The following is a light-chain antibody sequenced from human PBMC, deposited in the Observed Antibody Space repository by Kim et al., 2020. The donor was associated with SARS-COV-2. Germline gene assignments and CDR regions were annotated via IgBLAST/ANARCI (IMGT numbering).Light chain of an antibody. CDR3: SAWDSSLNVWV. V-gene: IGLV10-54*04. J-gene: IGLJ3*02. CDR2: RNN. Sequence: KTATLPCTGNNNNVGNQGAAWLQQHQGHPPKLLSYRNNNRPSGISERFSASRSGDTASLTITGLQPEDETDYYCSAWDSSLNVWVFGGGTKLTVL. CDR1: NNNVGNQG.